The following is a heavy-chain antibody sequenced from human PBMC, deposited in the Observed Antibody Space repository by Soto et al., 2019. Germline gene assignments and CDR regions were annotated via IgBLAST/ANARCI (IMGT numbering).Heavy chain of an antibody. CDR3: ARDRAGSGSYFGGMDV. J-gene: IGHJ6*01. CDR2: ISYDGSNK. V-gene: IGHV3-30-3*01. Sequence: QVQLVESGGGVVQPGRSLRLSCAASGFTFSSYAMHWVRQAPGKGLEWVAVISYDGSNKYYADSVKGRFTISRDNSKNTLYLQMNSLRAEDTAVYYCARDRAGSGSYFGGMDVW. D-gene: IGHD3-10*01. CDR1: GFTFSSYA.